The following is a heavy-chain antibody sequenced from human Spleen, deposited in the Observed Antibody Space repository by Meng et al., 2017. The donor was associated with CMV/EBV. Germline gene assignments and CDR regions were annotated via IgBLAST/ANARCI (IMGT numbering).Heavy chain of an antibody. J-gene: IGHJ4*02. CDR2: LRHRGST. D-gene: IGHD3-3*02. V-gene: IGHV4-59*08. CDR3: ARATIYGVVLDS. CDR1: GGSVNNYY. Sequence: SETLSLTCAFSGGSVNNYYWSWIRQPPGRGLEWIGSLRHRGSTNYNPSLKSRLTIYLDTSKNQLSLMMTSVTAPDTAVYYCARATIYGVVLDSWGLGTLVTVSS.